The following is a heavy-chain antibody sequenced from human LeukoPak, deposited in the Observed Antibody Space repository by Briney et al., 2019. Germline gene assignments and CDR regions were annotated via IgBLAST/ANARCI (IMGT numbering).Heavy chain of an antibody. J-gene: IGHJ6*03. D-gene: IGHD6-13*01. CDR1: GYTFTGYY. Sequence: ASVKVSCKASGYTFTGYYMHWVRQAPGQGLEWMGRINPNSGGTNYAQKFQGRVTMTRDTSISTAYMELSRLRSDDTAVNYCARMGFTRQQRYMDVWGKGTTVTVSS. V-gene: IGHV1-2*06. CDR2: INPNSGGT. CDR3: ARMGFTRQQRYMDV.